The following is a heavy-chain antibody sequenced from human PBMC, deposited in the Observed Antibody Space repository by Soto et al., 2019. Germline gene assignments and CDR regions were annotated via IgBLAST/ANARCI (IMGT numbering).Heavy chain of an antibody. J-gene: IGHJ6*02. V-gene: IGHV3-11*05. CDR1: GFTFSDYY. CDR3: AKGRSYYYYGVDV. Sequence: GSLRLSCAASGFTFSDYYMSWIRQAPGKGLEWVSYISGTSSYINYAASVRGRFTISRDNSKSTLYLQMNSLRAEDTALYYCAKGRSYYYYGVDVWGQGTTVTVSS. CDR2: ISGTSSYI.